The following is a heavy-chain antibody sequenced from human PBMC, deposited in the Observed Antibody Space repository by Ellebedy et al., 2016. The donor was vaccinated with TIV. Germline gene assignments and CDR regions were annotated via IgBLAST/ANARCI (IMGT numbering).Heavy chain of an antibody. V-gene: IGHV3-23*01. Sequence: GESLKISCAASGLTFSSHAMSWVRQAPGKGLEWVSSITGSGDNTYYADSVTGRFTISRDNSKNTLYLQMISLRAEDTAVYYCARDPVGVGPAFDVWGQGTVVTVSS. CDR3: ARDPVGVGPAFDV. J-gene: IGHJ3*01. D-gene: IGHD4-23*01. CDR1: GLTFSSHA. CDR2: ITGSGDNT.